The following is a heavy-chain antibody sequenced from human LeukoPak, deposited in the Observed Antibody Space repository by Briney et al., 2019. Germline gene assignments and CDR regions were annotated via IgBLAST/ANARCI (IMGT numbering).Heavy chain of an antibody. J-gene: IGHJ4*02. CDR2: IIPIFGIA. CDR1: GGTFSSYA. D-gene: IGHD2-2*01. V-gene: IGHV1-69*17. CDR3: ARGASPNIVVVPAASGDYFDY. Sequence: SVKVSCKASGGTFSSYAISWVRQAPGQGLEWMGGIIPIFGIANYAQKFQSRVTITADKSTSTAYMELSSLRSEDTAVYYCARGASPNIVVVPAASGDYFDYWGQGTLVTVSS.